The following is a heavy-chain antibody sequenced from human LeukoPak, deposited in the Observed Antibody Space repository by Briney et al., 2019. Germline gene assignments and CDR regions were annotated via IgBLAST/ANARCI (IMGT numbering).Heavy chain of an antibody. CDR3: ARDRSRGSGQFDP. Sequence: ASVKVSCKASGYTFTAFYIHWVRQAPGQGLEWMAWINPNTGGTNYAQVFQGRVTLTRDTSISTVYMEVTRLKFDDTAIYYCARDRSRGSGQFDPWGQGTLVTVSS. CDR1: GYTFTAFY. J-gene: IGHJ5*02. D-gene: IGHD3-10*01. V-gene: IGHV1-2*02. CDR2: INPNTGGT.